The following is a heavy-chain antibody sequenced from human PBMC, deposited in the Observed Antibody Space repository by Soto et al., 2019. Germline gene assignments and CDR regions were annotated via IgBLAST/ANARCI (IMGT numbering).Heavy chain of an antibody. Sequence: EVQLLESGGGLVQPGGSLRLSCAASGFTFSSYAMSWVRQAPGKGLEWVSAISGSGGSTYYADSVKGRFTISRDNSKNTLYLQMSSLRAEDTAVYYCAKDGYCTSTSCSTNWFDRWGQGTLVTVSS. CDR2: ISGSGGST. CDR1: GFTFSSYA. J-gene: IGHJ5*02. D-gene: IGHD2-2*03. V-gene: IGHV3-23*01. CDR3: AKDGYCTSTSCSTNWFDR.